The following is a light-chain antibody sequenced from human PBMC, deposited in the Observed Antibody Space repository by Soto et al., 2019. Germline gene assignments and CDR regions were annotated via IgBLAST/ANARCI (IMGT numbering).Light chain of an antibody. J-gene: IGLJ2*01. CDR2: EVN. CDR3: SSFAGTNKVI. Sequence: QSALTQPPSASGSPGQSVTISCTGTSSDIGAYKYVSWYQHHPGKAPRLMIYEVNNRPSGVPDRFSGSKSGNTASLTVSGIQAEDEAHYYCSSFAGTNKVIFGGGTKLTVL. CDR1: SSDIGAYKY. V-gene: IGLV2-8*01.